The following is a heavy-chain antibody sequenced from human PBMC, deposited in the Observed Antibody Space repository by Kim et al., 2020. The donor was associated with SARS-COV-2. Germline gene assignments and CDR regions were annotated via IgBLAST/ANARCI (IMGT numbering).Heavy chain of an antibody. Sequence: GGSLRLSCAVSGFTLSDYYMSWIRQAPGKGLEWVSYISRSSSNTYYADSVKGRFTISRDNAKNSLYLQMNSLRDEDTGVYYCASAGRNGYQNDYWGQGTLVTVSS. CDR2: ISRSSSNT. D-gene: IGHD5-12*01. V-gene: IGHV3-11*06. J-gene: IGHJ4*02. CDR1: GFTLSDYY. CDR3: ASAGRNGYQNDY.